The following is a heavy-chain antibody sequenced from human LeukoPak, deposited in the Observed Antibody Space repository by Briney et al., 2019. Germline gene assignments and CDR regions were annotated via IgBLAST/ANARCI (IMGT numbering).Heavy chain of an antibody. D-gene: IGHD3-10*01. CDR2: FYYGEST. J-gene: IGHJ4*02. CDR3: ASGSGSYYFVY. Sequence: SETLSLTCTVSRGSIRSYYWSWIRQSPEKGLEWIGSFYYGESTKYNPSLKSRASIPVDTSKTQVSLKLNSINAADTAVYYCASGSGSYYFVYWGQGVLVTVSS. V-gene: IGHV4-59*01. CDR1: RGSIRSYY.